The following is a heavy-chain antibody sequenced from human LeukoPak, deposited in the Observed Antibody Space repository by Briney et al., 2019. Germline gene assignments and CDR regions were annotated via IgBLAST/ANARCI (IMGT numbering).Heavy chain of an antibody. CDR2: ISYDGSNK. J-gene: IGHJ4*02. CDR1: GFTFSSYG. V-gene: IGHV3-30*03. CDR3: ASESHFDY. Sequence: GGSLRLSCAASGFTFSSYGMHWVRQAPDKGLEWVAVISYDGSNKYYADSVKGRFTISRDNSKSTLYLQMNSLRDEDTAVYYCASESHFDYWGQGTLVTVSS.